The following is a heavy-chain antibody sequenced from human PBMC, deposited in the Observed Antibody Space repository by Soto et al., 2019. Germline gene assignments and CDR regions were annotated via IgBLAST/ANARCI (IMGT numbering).Heavy chain of an antibody. CDR2: ISGSAGSK. CDR3: ERRPWGAVRHGSLAV. Sequence: RGSLRLCSAAFGSHISRFGMSWVLQAIGKGLEWVSAISGSAGSKYFADSVTGRFTISRENSKHTLYLQMRILRTEDTAEYFCERRPWGAVRHGSLAVWGQGTLVTVSS. CDR1: GSHISRFG. V-gene: IGHV3-23*01. J-gene: IGHJ4*02. D-gene: IGHD3-10*01.